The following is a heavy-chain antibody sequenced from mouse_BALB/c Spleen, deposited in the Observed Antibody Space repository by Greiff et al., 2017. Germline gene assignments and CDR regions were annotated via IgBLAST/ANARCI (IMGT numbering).Heavy chain of an antibody. CDR3: AKSYYGNYGGYFDV. D-gene: IGHD2-10*01. Sequence: VQLQQSGPSLVKPSQTLSLTCSVTGDSITSGYWNWIRKFPGNKLEYMGYISYSGSTYYNPSLKSRISITRDTTKNQYYLQLNSVTTEDTAAYYCAKSYYGNYGGYFDVWGAGTTVTVSS. CDR2: ISYSGST. CDR1: GDSITSGY. J-gene: IGHJ1*01. V-gene: IGHV3-8*02.